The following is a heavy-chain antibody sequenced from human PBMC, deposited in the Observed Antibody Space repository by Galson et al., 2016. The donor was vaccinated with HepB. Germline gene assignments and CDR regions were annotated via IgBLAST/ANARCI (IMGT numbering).Heavy chain of an antibody. D-gene: IGHD2-15*01. CDR1: GFTFNTYA. V-gene: IGHV3-23*01. CDR2: ISGNGIGT. J-gene: IGHJ4*02. Sequence: LRLSCAASGFTFNTYAMTWVRQAPGKGLECVATISGNGIGTAYAGSVKGRFTISRDNSKNTVYLQMNSLRAEDTAVYYCAKGTLGQCSGSNCYPIDCWGQGTLVTVSS. CDR3: AKGTLGQCSGSNCYPIDC.